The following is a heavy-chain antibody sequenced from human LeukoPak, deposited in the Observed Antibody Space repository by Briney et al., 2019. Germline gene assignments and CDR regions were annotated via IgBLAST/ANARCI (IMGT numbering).Heavy chain of an antibody. CDR2: ISWDGGST. Sequence: HTGGSLRLSCAASGFTFDDYAMHWVRHAPGKGLEWVSLISWDGGSTYYADSVKGRFTISRDNSKNSLYLQMNSLRAEDTALYYCAKDGDAAAGTFLYYYMDVWGKGTTVTVSS. J-gene: IGHJ6*03. CDR3: AKDGDAAAGTFLYYYMDV. CDR1: GFTFDDYA. V-gene: IGHV3-43D*03. D-gene: IGHD6-13*01.